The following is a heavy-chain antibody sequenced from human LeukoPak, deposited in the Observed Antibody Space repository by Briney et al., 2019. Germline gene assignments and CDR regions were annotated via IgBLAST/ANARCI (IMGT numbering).Heavy chain of an antibody. CDR2: TNPNSGGT. D-gene: IGHD3-22*01. V-gene: IGHV1-2*06. Sequence: GASVKVSCKASGYTFTGYYIHWVRQAPGQGLEWMGRTNPNSGGTNYAQKFQGRVTMTRDTSISTAYMDLSGLRSDGTAVYYCTREDDSSGYRPFDIWGQGTMVTVSS. J-gene: IGHJ3*02. CDR3: TREDDSSGYRPFDI. CDR1: GYTFTGYY.